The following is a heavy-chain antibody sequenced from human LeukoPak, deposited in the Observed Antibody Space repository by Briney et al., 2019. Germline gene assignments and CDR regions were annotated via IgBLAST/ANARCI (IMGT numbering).Heavy chain of an antibody. D-gene: IGHD2-15*01. CDR3: AKVNSDIWDAFDI. V-gene: IGHV3-30*02. J-gene: IGHJ3*02. CDR1: GFTFSSYE. CDR2: IRYDGSNK. Sequence: GGSLRLSCAASGFTFSSYEMNWVRQAPGKGLEWVAFIRYDGSNKYYADSVKGRFTISRDNSKNTLYLQMNSLRAEDTAVYYCAKVNSDIWDAFDIWGQGTMVTVSS.